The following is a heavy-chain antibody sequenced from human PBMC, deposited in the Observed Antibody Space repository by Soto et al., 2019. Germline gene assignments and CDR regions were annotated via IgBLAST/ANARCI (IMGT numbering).Heavy chain of an antibody. CDR2: ISADGVNK. Sequence: QVQLVESGGGVVQPGGSLRLSCKASGFTFSSYAIHWVRQAPGKGLEWVSVISADGVNKHSAESVRGRFVISRDNSKNTVHLEMNRLRLEDTDVYFCARRLTTTVSALGYWGQGSLVNVSS. J-gene: IGHJ4*02. D-gene: IGHD4-17*01. CDR3: ARRLTTTVSALGY. CDR1: GFTFSSYA. V-gene: IGHV3-30*09.